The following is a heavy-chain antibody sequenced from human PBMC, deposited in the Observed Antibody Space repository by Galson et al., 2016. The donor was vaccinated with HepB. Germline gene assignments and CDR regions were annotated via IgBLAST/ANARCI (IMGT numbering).Heavy chain of an antibody. CDR3: ARGSGSGSSRFRFYFYMDM. Sequence: SLRLSCAVSRFTFGSYAMSWVRQAPGKGLEWVSSISDNAGSTYYADSVKGRFTISRDNSKNTLYLQMNSLRAEDTAVYYCARGSGSGSSRFRFYFYMDMWGKGTPGTVSS. CDR2: ISDNAGST. CDR1: RFTFGSYA. J-gene: IGHJ6*03. D-gene: IGHD3-10*01. V-gene: IGHV3-23*01.